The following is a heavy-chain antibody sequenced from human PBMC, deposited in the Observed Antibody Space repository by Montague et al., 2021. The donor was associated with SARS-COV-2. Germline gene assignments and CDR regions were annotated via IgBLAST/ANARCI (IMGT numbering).Heavy chain of an antibody. CDR2: TYYRSKWYN. J-gene: IGHJ2*01. CDR3: ARAYCGGDCYFYWYFDL. Sequence: CAISGDSVSSNIATWNWIRQSPSKGLEWLGRTYYRSKWYNDYAVSVRSRVNINPDTSNNQISLQLNSVTPEDTAVYYCARAYCGGDCYFYWYFDLWGRGTLVTVSS. CDR1: GDSVSSNIAT. V-gene: IGHV6-1*01. D-gene: IGHD2-21*02.